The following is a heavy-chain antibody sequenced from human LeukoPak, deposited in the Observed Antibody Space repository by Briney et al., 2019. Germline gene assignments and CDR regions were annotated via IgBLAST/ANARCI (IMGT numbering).Heavy chain of an antibody. CDR2: INPNSGGT. V-gene: IGHV1-2*02. CDR1: GYTFTGYY. D-gene: IGHD6-19*01. J-gene: IGHJ4*02. CDR3: ARERYSSGWQYFDY. Sequence: ASVKVSCKASGYTFTGYYMHWVRQAPGQGLEWMGWINPNSGGTNYAQKFQGRVTMTRDTSISTAYMELSRLRSDGTAVYYCARERYSSGWQYFDYWGQGTLVTVSS.